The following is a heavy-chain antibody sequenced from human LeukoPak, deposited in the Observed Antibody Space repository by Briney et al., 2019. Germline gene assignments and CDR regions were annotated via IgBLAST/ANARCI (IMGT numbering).Heavy chain of an antibody. D-gene: IGHD6-13*01. CDR2: ISGSGGST. CDR3: AKAPIAESGVFDY. V-gene: IGHV3-23*01. Sequence: GGSLRLSCAASGFTSSSYAMSWVRQAPGKGLEWVSAISGSGGSTYYADSVKGRFTISRDNSKNTLYPQMNSLRAEDTAVYYCAKAPIAESGVFDYWGQGTLVTVSS. CDR1: GFTSSSYA. J-gene: IGHJ4*02.